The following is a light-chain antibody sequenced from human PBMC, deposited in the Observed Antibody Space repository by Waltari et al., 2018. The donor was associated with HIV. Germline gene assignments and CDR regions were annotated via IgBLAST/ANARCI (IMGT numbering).Light chain of an antibody. Sequence: QSVLTQPPSASGTPGQRVTISCSGSSSNIRSNTVSWYQQLPGTAPKLPIYSNARRPSGVPDRFSGSKSGTSASLAISGLQSEDEADYYCAAWDDSLNGWVFGGGTKLTVL. J-gene: IGLJ3*02. CDR2: SNA. CDR3: AAWDDSLNGWV. V-gene: IGLV1-44*01. CDR1: SSNIRSNT.